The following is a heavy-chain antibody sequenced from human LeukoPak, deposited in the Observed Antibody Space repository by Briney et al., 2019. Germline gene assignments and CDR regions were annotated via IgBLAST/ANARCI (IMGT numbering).Heavy chain of an antibody. J-gene: IGHJ6*02. CDR2: ISYDGSNK. V-gene: IGHV3-30*04. D-gene: IGHD3-16*02. Sequence: PGGSLRLSCAASGFTFSSYAMHGVRQAPGKGLEWVAVISYDGSNKYYADSVKGRFSISRDNSKNTLYLQMNSLRAEDTAVYYFARENYVWGSYRYVRPSPEVVWGQGTTVTVSS. CDR1: GFTFSSYA. CDR3: ARENYVWGSYRYVRPSPEVV.